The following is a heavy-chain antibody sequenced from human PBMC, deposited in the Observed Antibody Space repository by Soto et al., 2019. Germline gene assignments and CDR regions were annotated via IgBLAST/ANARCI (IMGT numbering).Heavy chain of an antibody. CDR3: ARIYCSTSHCNYYYYMDV. CDR1: GGSISNYY. CDR2: IYYSGST. J-gene: IGHJ6*03. D-gene: IGHD2-2*01. Sequence: SETLSLTCTVSGGSISNYYWSWIRQPPGKGLEWIGYIYYSGSTNYNPSLKSRVTISLDTSKNQFSLKLSSVTAADTAVYYCARIYCSTSHCNYYYYMDVWGKGTTVTVSS. V-gene: IGHV4-59*01.